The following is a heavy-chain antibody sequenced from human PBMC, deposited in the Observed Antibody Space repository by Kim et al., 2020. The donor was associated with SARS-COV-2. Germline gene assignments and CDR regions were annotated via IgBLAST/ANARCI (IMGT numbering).Heavy chain of an antibody. V-gene: IGHV7-4-1*02. CDR2: P. D-gene: IGHD1-1*01. J-gene: IGHJ5*02. Sequence: PTYAQGFTGRFVCSLDTSVSTAYLQISSLKAEDTAVYYCAREEPGGWFDPWGQGTLVTVSS. CDR3: AREEPGGWFDP.